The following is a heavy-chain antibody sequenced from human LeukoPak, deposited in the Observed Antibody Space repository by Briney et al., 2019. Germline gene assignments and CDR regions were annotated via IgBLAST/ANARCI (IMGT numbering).Heavy chain of an antibody. Sequence: ASVKVSCKASGYTFTSYDINWVRQATGQGLEWMGWMNPNSGNTGYAQKFQGRVTMTRNTSISTAYMELSSLRSEDTAVYYCARGLGPSRWFGELSDPWGQGTLVTVSS. J-gene: IGHJ5*02. CDR3: ARGLGPSRWFGELSDP. CDR1: GYTFTSYD. CDR2: MNPNSGNT. V-gene: IGHV1-8*01. D-gene: IGHD3-10*01.